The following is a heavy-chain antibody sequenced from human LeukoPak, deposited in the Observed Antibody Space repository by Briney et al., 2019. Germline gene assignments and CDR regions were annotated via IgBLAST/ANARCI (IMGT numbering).Heavy chain of an antibody. V-gene: IGHV3-23*01. CDR3: AKDGYDSSGYRTSFDY. CDR1: GFTFSSYA. CDR2: ISGSGGSI. J-gene: IGHJ4*02. D-gene: IGHD3-22*01. Sequence: GGSLRLSCAASGFTFSSYAMSWVRQAPGKGLEWVSAISGSGGSIYYADSVKGRFTISRDNSKNTLYLQMNSLRAEDTAVYYCAKDGYDSSGYRTSFDYWGQGTLVTVSS.